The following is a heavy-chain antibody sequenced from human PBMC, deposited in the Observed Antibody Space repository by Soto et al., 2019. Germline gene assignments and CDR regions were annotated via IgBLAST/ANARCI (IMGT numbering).Heavy chain of an antibody. CDR2: ISGSGGST. CDR3: AKDRYSSGWTSPEDY. Sequence: LGLSCAASGFTFRSYSMSWVRQAPGKGLEWVSAISGSGGSTYYADSVKGRFTISRDNSKNTLYLQMNSLRAEDTAVYYCAKDRYSSGWTSPEDYWGQGTLVTVSS. CDR1: GFTFRSYS. D-gene: IGHD6-19*01. V-gene: IGHV3-23*01. J-gene: IGHJ4*02.